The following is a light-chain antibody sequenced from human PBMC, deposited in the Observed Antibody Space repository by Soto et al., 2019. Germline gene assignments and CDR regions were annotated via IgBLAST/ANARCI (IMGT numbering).Light chain of an antibody. V-gene: IGKV1D-16*01. CDR3: QQYTNTNNPWM. CDR1: RGIGDR. J-gene: IGKJ1*01. Sequence: IQMTQSPSSLSAVVGDRVTITCRASRGIGDRLAWFQQKPGKAPQFLIQAASNLQSGVPSRFSGSGSGTEFTLIISGLQPDDSATYYCQQYTNTNNPWMFGQGTKVE. CDR2: AAS.